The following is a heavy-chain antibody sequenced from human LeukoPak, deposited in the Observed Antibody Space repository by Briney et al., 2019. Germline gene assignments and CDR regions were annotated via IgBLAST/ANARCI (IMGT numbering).Heavy chain of an antibody. Sequence: GASVKVSCKASGHTFNSYLISWVRQVPGQGLEWMGWISGHNGNTDYAQKFKDRVTLTTDTSTSTACMELRSLTSDDTAVYYCARIWAEFQLVSDFWGQGTLITVSP. D-gene: IGHD3-10*01. CDR1: GHTFNSYL. CDR2: ISGHNGNT. V-gene: IGHV1-18*01. J-gene: IGHJ4*02. CDR3: ARIWAEFQLVSDF.